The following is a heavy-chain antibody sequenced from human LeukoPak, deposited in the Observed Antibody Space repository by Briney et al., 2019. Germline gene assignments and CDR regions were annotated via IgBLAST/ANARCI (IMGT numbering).Heavy chain of an antibody. D-gene: IGHD3-3*01. V-gene: IGHV1-2*02. CDR3: ARTYYDFWSGYYSSGDNDY. Sequence: ASVKVSCKASGYTFTDYYIHWVRQAPGQGLEWMGWINPNSGGTNYAQKFQGRVTMTRDTSISTAYMELSRLRSDDTAVYYCARTYYDFWSGYYSSGDNDYWGQGTLVTVSS. CDR1: GYTFTDYY. J-gene: IGHJ4*02. CDR2: INPNSGGT.